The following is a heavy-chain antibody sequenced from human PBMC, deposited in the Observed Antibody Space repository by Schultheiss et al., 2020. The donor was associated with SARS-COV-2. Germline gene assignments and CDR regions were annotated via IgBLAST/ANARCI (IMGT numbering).Heavy chain of an antibody. Sequence: GGSLRLSCAASGFTFSSYAMTWVRQAPGKGLEWVSTISGSGGATYYADSVKGRFTISRDNSKNTLYLQMNSLRAEDTAEYYCTNVERHNYWGQGTLVTVSS. CDR2: ISGSGGAT. J-gene: IGHJ4*02. CDR3: TNVERHNY. CDR1: GFTFSSYA. V-gene: IGHV3-23*01. D-gene: IGHD1-1*01.